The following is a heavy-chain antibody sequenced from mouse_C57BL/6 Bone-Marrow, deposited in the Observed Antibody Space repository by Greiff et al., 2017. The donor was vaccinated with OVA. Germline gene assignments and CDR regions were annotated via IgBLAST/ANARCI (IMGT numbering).Heavy chain of an antibody. D-gene: IGHD2-3*01. J-gene: IGHJ1*03. CDR1: GYTFTDYY. V-gene: IGHV1-26*01. Sequence: VQLQQSGPELVKPGASVKISCKASGYTFTDYYMNWVKQSHGKSLEWIGDLNPNNGGTSYNQKFKGKATLTVDKSSSTAYMELRSLTSEDSAGYYCARDDGYYYWYFDVWGTGTTVTVSS. CDR3: ARDDGYYYWYFDV. CDR2: LNPNNGGT.